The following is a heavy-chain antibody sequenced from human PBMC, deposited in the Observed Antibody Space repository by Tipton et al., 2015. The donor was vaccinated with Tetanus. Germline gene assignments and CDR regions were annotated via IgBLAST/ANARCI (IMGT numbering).Heavy chain of an antibody. CDR3: ARANFDFSKKGPFDS. CDR2: ISHSGSS. CDR1: GGSFSLYY. D-gene: IGHD3-3*01. J-gene: IGHJ4*02. Sequence: TLSLTCTVSGGSFSLYYWNWVRQSPGKGLEWIGEISHSGSSSYSPSLKSRVTISVDTSKNQFSLRLRSVAAADTAVYFCARANFDFSKKGPFDSWGQGTLVIVSS. V-gene: IGHV4-34*01.